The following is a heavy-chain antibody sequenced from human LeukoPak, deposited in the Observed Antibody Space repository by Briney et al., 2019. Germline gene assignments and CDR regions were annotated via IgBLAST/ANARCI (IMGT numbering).Heavy chain of an antibody. CDR3: ARDATTDVGTVYMDV. D-gene: IGHD4-17*01. CDR2: IKQDGSEQ. J-gene: IGHJ6*03. CDR1: GFTFTTYW. V-gene: IGHV3-7*01. Sequence: GGSLRLSCAASGFTFTTYWMGWVRQAPGKGLERVANIKQDGSEQYYVDSVKGRFTISRDNAKNSLYLQMNSLRAEDTALYFCARDATTDVGTVYMDVWGKGTTVTISS.